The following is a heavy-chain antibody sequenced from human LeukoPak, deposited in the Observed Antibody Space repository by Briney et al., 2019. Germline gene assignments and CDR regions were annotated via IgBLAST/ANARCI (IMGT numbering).Heavy chain of an antibody. CDR3: ARHLRRWLPYDY. CDR1: GGSISSYY. J-gene: IGHJ4*02. D-gene: IGHD5-24*01. CDR2: IYTSGST. Sequence: SETLSLTCTVSGGSISSYYWSWIRQPPGKGLEWIGYIYTSGSTNYNPSLKSRVTISVDTSKNQFSLKLSSVTAADTAVYYCARHLRRWLPYDYWGQGTLVTVSS. V-gene: IGHV4-4*09.